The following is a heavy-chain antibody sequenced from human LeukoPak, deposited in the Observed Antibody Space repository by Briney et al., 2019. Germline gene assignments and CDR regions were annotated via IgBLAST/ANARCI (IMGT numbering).Heavy chain of an antibody. D-gene: IGHD2-21*02. Sequence: GASVKVSCKASGYTFTSYGISWVRQAPGQGLEWMGRISAYNGNTNYAQKLQGRVTMTTDTSTSTAYMELRSLRPDDTAVYYCARGDCGGDCHQIDYWGQGTLVTVSS. CDR3: ARGDCGGDCHQIDY. CDR1: GYTFTSYG. CDR2: ISAYNGNT. J-gene: IGHJ4*02. V-gene: IGHV1-18*01.